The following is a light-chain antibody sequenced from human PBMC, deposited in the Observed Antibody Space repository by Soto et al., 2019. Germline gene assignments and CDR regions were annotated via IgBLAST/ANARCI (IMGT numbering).Light chain of an antibody. CDR2: SAS. CDR1: QSVSSN. J-gene: IGKJ2*01. Sequence: EIVMTQSPATLSVSPGERATLSCRASQSVSSNLAWYQQKPGQAPRLLIYSASTRATGIPARFSGSGSGTEFTLTSTSLQPDDFATSFCQQYHTSPYTFGQGTKLEI. V-gene: IGKV3-15*01. CDR3: QQYHTSPYT.